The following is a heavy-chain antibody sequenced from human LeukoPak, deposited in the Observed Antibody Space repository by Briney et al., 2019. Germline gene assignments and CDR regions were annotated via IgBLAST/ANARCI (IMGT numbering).Heavy chain of an antibody. CDR1: GYSISSGYY. Sequence: PSETLSLTCAVSGYSISSGYYWGWIRQPPGKGLEWIGSIYHSGSTYYNPSLKSRVTISVDTSKNQFSLKLSSVTAADTAVYYCARDEVTTVTTGLNWFDPWGQGTLVTVSS. J-gene: IGHJ5*02. CDR2: IYHSGST. D-gene: IGHD4-11*01. CDR3: ARDEVTTVTTGLNWFDP. V-gene: IGHV4-38-2*02.